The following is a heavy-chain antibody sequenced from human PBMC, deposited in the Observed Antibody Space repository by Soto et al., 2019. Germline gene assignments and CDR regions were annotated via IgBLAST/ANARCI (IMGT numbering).Heavy chain of an antibody. D-gene: IGHD3-22*01. CDR2: ISDTGGGT. CDR1: GITFGSRA. CDR3: AVGRHKTSGSNTWFDP. J-gene: IGHJ5*02. Sequence: QPGGSLRLSCVASGITFGSRAMNWVRQAPGKGLEWVSTISDTGGGTFYAGSVKGRFTISRDNSKNTLYLQMHSLRADDSAIYFCAVGRHKTSGSNTWFDPWGRGXLVTVYS. V-gene: IGHV3-23*01.